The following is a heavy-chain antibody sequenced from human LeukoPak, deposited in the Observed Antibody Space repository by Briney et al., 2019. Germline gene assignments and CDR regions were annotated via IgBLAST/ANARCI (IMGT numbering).Heavy chain of an antibody. CDR2: IYYSGST. V-gene: IGHV4-59*01. J-gene: IGHJ3*02. Sequence: SETLSLTCTVSGGSISSYYWSWIRQPPGKGLEWIGYIYYSGSTNYNPSLKSRVTISVDTSKNQFSLKLSSVTAADTAVYYCARDSPYSSNWYGAFDIWGQGTMVSVSS. D-gene: IGHD6-13*01. CDR3: ARDSPYSSNWYGAFDI. CDR1: GGSISSYY.